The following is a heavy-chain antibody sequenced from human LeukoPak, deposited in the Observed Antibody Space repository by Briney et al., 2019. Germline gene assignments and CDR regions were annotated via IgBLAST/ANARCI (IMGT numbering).Heavy chain of an antibody. Sequence: ASVKVSCKVSGYTLTELSMHWVRQAPGKGLEWMGGLDPEDGETIYAQKFQGRVTMTEDTSTDTAYMELSSLRSEDTAVYYCATVPPWAYYYYMDVWGKGTTVTVSS. J-gene: IGHJ6*03. CDR1: GYTLTELS. CDR3: ATVPPWAYYYYMDV. V-gene: IGHV1-24*01. CDR2: LDPEDGET. D-gene: IGHD3-16*01.